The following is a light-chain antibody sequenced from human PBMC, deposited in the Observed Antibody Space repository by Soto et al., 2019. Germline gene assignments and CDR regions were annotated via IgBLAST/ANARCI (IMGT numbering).Light chain of an antibody. V-gene: IGLV1-44*01. CDR3: AAWDDSLHAVV. Sequence: QSVLTQPPSASGTPGQRVTISCSGSSSNIGSNTVNWYQQLPGTAPKLLISSNDQRPSGAPDRFSGSKSGTSASLAISGLQSDDESDYYCAAWDDSLHAVVFGGGTKLTVL. J-gene: IGLJ2*01. CDR1: SSNIGSNT. CDR2: SND.